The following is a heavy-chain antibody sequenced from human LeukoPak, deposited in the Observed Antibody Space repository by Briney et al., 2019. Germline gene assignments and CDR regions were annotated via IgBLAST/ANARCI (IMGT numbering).Heavy chain of an antibody. J-gene: IGHJ4*02. D-gene: IGHD6-13*01. CDR3: ARVIAAAGIDYFDY. CDR2: LYASGSA. CDR1: GFTVSSNY. Sequence: GGSLRLSCAASGFTVSSNYMSWVRQTPGKGLEWVSVLYASGSAYYADSVKGRFAISRDNSKNTLYLQMNSLRAEDTAVYYCARVIAAAGIDYFDYWGQGTLVTVSS. V-gene: IGHV3-53*01.